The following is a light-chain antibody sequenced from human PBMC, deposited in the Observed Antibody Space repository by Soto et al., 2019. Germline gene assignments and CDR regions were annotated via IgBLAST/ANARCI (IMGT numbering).Light chain of an antibody. Sequence: QSVLTQPASVSGSPGQSITIPCSGTSSGVGSYNVVSWYQQHPGKAPKLVIYDVSNRPSGVSPRFSGAKSGNTASLTIAGLQAEDEADYYCSSYTRRSTYVFGTGTQVTVL. CDR2: DVS. CDR1: SSGVGSYNV. V-gene: IGLV2-14*03. CDR3: SSYTRRSTYV. J-gene: IGLJ1*01.